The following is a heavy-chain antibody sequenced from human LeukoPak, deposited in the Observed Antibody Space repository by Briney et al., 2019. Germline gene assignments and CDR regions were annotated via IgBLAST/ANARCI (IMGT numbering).Heavy chain of an antibody. J-gene: IGHJ4*02. Sequence: PSETLSLTCTVSGGSISSYYWSWIRQPPGKGLEWIGYIYYSGSTNYNPSLKSRVTISVDTSKNQFSLKLSSVTAADTAVYYCAREGSGWYGYYFDYWGQGTLVTVSS. V-gene: IGHV4-59*01. CDR1: GGSISSYY. D-gene: IGHD6-19*01. CDR3: AREGSGWYGYYFDY. CDR2: IYYSGST.